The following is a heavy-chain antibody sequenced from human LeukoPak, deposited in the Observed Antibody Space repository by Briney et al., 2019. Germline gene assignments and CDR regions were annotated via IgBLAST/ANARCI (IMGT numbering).Heavy chain of an antibody. Sequence: SETLSLTCSLYGDSLNDSYWSWIRQPPGKGLEWIGSIFYIGSTYYNSSLKSRVTISVDTSRNHFSLRLSSVTAADTAVYYCARQKGPRDITSLPLMDVWGQGTTVTVSS. CDR2: IFYIGST. V-gene: IGHV4-39*01. CDR3: ARQKGPRDITSLPLMDV. D-gene: IGHD2-15*01. CDR1: GDSLNDSY. J-gene: IGHJ6*02.